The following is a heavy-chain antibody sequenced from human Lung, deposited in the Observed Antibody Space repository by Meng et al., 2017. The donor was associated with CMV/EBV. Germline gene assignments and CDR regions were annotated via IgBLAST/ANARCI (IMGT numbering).Heavy chain of an antibody. CDR1: GVISSSNSR. J-gene: IGHJ4*02. V-gene: IGHV4-4*02. Sequence: GPRPGCRPGPVMPSGTLSLTGGASGVISSSNSRWTWVRQPPGKGLEWIGDIDDSGSTNYNPSLNSRISISLDKSKNHFSLKVNSVTAADTAVYYCARGKQDAWELLAYWGQGALVTVSS. CDR3: ARGKQDAWELLAY. CDR2: IDDSGST. D-gene: IGHD1-26*01.